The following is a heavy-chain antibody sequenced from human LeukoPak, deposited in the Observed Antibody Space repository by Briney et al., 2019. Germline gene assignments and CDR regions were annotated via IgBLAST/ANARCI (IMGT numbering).Heavy chain of an antibody. Sequence: ASVKVSCKASGYTFTSYGISWVRQAPGQGLEWMGWISAYNGNTNYAQKLQGRVTMTTDTSTSTAYMELRSLRSDDTAVYYCARDKGLRYTNWFDPWGQGTLVTVSS. J-gene: IGHJ5*02. CDR3: ARDKGLRYTNWFDP. V-gene: IGHV1-18*01. D-gene: IGHD3-9*01. CDR2: ISAYNGNT. CDR1: GYTFTSYG.